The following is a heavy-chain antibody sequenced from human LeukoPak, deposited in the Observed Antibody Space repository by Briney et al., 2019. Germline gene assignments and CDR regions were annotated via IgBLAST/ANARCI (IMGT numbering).Heavy chain of an antibody. CDR3: AKGAGGFSYYNWFDP. CDR2: IYYSGTT. J-gene: IGHJ5*02. D-gene: IGHD5-18*01. CDR1: RGSISSSPYY. V-gene: IGHV4-39*07. Sequence: SETLSLTCTVSRGSISSSPYYWGWIRQPPGKGLEWIGSIYYSGTTHYSPSLESRVTISVDTSKNQFSLKLASVTAADTAIYYCAKGAGGFSYYNWFDPWGQGTLVTVSS.